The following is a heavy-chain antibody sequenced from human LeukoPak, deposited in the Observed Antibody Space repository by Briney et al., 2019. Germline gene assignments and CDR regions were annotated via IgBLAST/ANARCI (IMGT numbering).Heavy chain of an antibody. D-gene: IGHD3-10*01. V-gene: IGHV1-46*01. CDR2: INPSGGST. CDR1: GYTFTSYY. J-gene: IGHJ4*02. CDR3: ARSLDYYGSGSYYPLYYFDY. Sequence: ASVKVSCKASGYTFTSYYMHWVRQAPGQGLEWIGIINPSGGSTSYAQKFQGRVTMTRDTSTSTVYMELSSLRSEDTAVYYCARSLDYYGSGSYYPLYYFDYWGQGTLVTVSS.